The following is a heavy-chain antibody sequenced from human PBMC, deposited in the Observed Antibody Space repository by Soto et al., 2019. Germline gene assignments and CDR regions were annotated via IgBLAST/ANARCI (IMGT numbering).Heavy chain of an antibody. Sequence: GDTKRTSRRPSPAPPGKGLEWIGHIYYTGNTNYNPSLKSRVTISVDTSTNRFSLRLRSVSAADTAVYYCARAHYFTANTWFDPLCQGDVLTVSS. V-gene: IGHV4-59*13. D-gene: IGHD3-3*01. CDR3: ARAHYFTANTWFDP. CDR2: IYYTGNT. CDR1: GDTKRTS. J-gene: IGHJ5*02.